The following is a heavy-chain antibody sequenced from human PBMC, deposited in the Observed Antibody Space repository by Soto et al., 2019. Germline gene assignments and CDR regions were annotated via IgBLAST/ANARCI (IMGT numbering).Heavy chain of an antibody. Sequence: PGGSLRLSCAASGFTFSSYSMNWVRQAPGKGLEWVSSISSSSSYIYYADSVKGRFTISRDNAKNSLYLQMNSLRAEDTAVYYCARATYDSGSYYPDYWGQGNLVTVSS. D-gene: IGHD3-10*01. V-gene: IGHV3-21*01. CDR2: ISSSSSYI. J-gene: IGHJ4*02. CDR3: ARATYDSGSYYPDY. CDR1: GFTFSSYS.